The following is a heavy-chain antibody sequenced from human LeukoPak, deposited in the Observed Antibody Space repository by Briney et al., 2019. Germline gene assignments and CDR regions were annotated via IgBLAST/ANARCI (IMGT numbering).Heavy chain of an antibody. CDR1: GFTFSTYA. CDR3: AKSPSPYYGGNSVVY. J-gene: IGHJ4*02. V-gene: IGHV3-23*01. CDR2: VSGSGHST. D-gene: IGHD4-23*01. Sequence: QPGGSLRLSCAASGFTFSTYAMSWVRQAPGKGLEWVSGVSGSGHSTFYADSVKGRFTLSRDNSENTLFLQMNSLRAEDTAVYYCAKSPSPYYGGNSVVYWGQGTLVTVSS.